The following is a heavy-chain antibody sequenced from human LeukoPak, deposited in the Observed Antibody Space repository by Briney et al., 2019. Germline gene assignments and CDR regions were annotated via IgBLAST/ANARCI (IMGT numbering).Heavy chain of an antibody. D-gene: IGHD6-19*01. CDR3: ARWGEQWLVLGVGAYYFDY. CDR1: GYTFTSYY. CDR2: INPSGGST. J-gene: IGHJ4*02. Sequence: ASVKVSCKASGYTFTSYYMHWVRQAPGQGLEWMGIINPSGGSTSYAQKFQGRVTMTRDTSTSTVYMELSSLRSEDTAVYYCARWGEQWLVLGVGAYYFDYWGQGTLVTVSS. V-gene: IGHV1-46*01.